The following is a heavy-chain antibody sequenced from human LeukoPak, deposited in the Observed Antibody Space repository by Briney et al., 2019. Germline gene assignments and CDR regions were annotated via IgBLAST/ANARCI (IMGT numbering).Heavy chain of an antibody. D-gene: IGHD1-26*01. CDR3: ARDDLLAFDY. CDR2: ISSSSSYI. V-gene: IGHV3-21*01. CDR1: GFTFSSYS. J-gene: IGHJ4*02. Sequence: PGGSLRLSCAASGFTFSSYSMNWVRQAPGKGLEWVSSISSSSSYIYYADSVKGRFTISRDNAKNTLYLQMNSLRAEDTAVYYCARDDLLAFDYWGQGTLVTVSS.